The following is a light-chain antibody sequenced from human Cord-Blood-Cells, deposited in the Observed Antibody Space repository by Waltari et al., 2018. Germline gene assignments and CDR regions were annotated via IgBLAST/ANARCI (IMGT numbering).Light chain of an antibody. CDR1: QSVSSN. J-gene: IGKJ4*01. CDR3: QQYNNWPPLT. Sequence: EIVMTQSPATLSVSPGERATLSCRASQSVSSNLAWYQQKPGQAPSLLIYGASTRATGVPSRFSGSGSGTDFTLTISSLQSEDFAVYYCQQYNNWPPLTFGGGTK. V-gene: IGKV3-15*01. CDR2: GAS.